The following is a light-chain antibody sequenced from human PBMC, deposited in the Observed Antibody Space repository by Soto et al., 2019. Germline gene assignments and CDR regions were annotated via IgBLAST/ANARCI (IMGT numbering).Light chain of an antibody. V-gene: IGKV1-5*03. CDR2: MAS. CDR1: QSVSTW. CDR3: QQYNSHSPWT. Sequence: DIQMSQSPSTLSASVGDRVTITWRASQSVSTWLAWYQQKPGKAPQVLISMASTLESGVPSRFSGSGSGTEFTLTISSLQPDDFATYYCQQYNSHSPWTFGQGTKVDI. J-gene: IGKJ1*01.